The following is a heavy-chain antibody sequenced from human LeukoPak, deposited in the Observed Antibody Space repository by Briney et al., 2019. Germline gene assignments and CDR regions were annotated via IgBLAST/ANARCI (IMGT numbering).Heavy chain of an antibody. V-gene: IGHV3-49*04. CDR2: IRSKAYGGTT. D-gene: IGHD6-19*01. Sequence: PGGSLRLSCTASGFTFGDYAMSWVRQAPGKGLEWVGFIRSKAYGGTTEYAASVKGRFTISRDDSKSIAYLQMNSLKTEDTAVYYCAKDPPGIAVAGPEYFQHWGQGTLVTVSS. CDR3: AKDPPGIAVAGPEYFQH. CDR1: GFTFGDYA. J-gene: IGHJ1*01.